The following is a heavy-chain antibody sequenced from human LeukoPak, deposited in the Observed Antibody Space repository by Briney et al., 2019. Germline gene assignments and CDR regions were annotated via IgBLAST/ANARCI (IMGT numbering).Heavy chain of an antibody. D-gene: IGHD4-17*01. CDR1: GGTFSSYA. V-gene: IGHV1-69*04. CDR2: IIPILGIA. CDR3: ARGNVPHTVTTGEFDY. Sequence: SVKVSCKASGGTFSSYAISWVRQAPGQGLEWMGRIIPILGIANYAQKFQGRVTITADKSTSTAYMELSSLRSEDTAVYYCARGNVPHTVTTGEFDYWGQEPLVTVSS. J-gene: IGHJ4*02.